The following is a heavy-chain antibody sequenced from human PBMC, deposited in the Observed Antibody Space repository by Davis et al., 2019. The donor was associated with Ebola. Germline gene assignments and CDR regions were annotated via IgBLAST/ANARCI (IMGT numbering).Heavy chain of an antibody. D-gene: IGHD6-13*01. CDR1: GGSISSSNW. V-gene: IGHV4-4*02. Sequence: SETLSLTCAVSGGSISSSNWWSWVRQPPGKGLEWIGEIYHSGSTNYNPSLKSRVTISVDKSKNQFSLKLSSVTAADTAVYYCARVFSRSWYNYYYYGMDVWGQGTTVTVFS. CDR3: ARVFSRSWYNYYYYGMDV. J-gene: IGHJ6*02. CDR2: IYHSGST.